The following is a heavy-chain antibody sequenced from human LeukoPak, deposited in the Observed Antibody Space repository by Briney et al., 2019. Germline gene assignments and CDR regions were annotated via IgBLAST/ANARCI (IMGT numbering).Heavy chain of an antibody. V-gene: IGHV4-30-2*01. CDR2: IYHSGST. CDR1: GGSISSGGYY. CDR3: ARGSIASPLAFFDY. D-gene: IGHD3-3*02. J-gene: IGHJ4*02. Sequence: SETLSLTCTVSGGSISSGGYYWSWIRQPPGKGLEWIGYIYHSGSTYYNPSLKSRVTISVDRSKNQFSLKLSSVTAADTAVYYCARGSIASPLAFFDYWGQGTLVTVSS.